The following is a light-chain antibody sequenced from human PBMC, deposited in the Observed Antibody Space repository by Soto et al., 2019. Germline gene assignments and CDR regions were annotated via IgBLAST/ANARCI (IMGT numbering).Light chain of an antibody. CDR2: AAS. V-gene: IGKV1-6*01. J-gene: IGKJ4*01. CDR3: LQDYNFPLT. CDR1: QDIGND. Sequence: AIQMTQSPSSLSASVGDRVTITCRASQDIGNDLAWYQQRPGKAPKLLIYAASSLQSGVPSRFSGSGSGTDFTLTISSLQPGDFATYSCLQDYNFPLTFGGGTKVVIK.